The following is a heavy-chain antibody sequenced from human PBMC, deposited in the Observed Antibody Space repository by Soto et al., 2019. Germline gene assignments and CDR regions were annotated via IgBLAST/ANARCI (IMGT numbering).Heavy chain of an antibody. CDR2: ISYDGSNK. J-gene: IGHJ4*02. CDR3: AKDLGYCSYGLGYIAYLLDF. D-gene: IGHD2-8*01. Sequence: PGGSLRLSCAASGFTFSSYGMHWVRQAPGKGLEWVAVISYDGSNKYYADSVKGRFTISRDNSKNTLYLQMNSLRAEDTAVYYCAKDLGYCSYGLGYIAYLLDFRGQRSLVPVSS. CDR1: GFTFSSYG. V-gene: IGHV3-30*18.